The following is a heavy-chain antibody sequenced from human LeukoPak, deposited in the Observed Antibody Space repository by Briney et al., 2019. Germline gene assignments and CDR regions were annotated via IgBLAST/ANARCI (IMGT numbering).Heavy chain of an antibody. V-gene: IGHV5-51*01. CDR2: IYPGDSDV. CDR1: GYIFSDYW. CDR3: ARLSRPHILDTNWFDS. Sequence: GESLKISCTGSGYIFSDYWIGWVRQMPGKGLEWMGMIYPGDSDVRYSPSFQGQVIMSADKSISTAYLEWSGLKASDTAMYYCARLSRPHILDTNWFDSWGQGSLVTISS. D-gene: IGHD3-9*01. J-gene: IGHJ5*01.